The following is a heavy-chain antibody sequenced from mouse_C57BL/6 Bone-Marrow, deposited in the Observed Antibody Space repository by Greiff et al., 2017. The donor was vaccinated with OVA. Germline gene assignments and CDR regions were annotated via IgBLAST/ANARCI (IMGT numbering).Heavy chain of an antibody. CDR1: GFNIKDDY. Sequence: EVHLVESGAELVRPGASVKLSCTASGFNIKDDYMHWVKQRPEQGLEWIGWIDPENGDTEYASKFQGKATITADTSSNTAYLQLSSLTSEDTAVYYCTTAGGKGAYWGQGTLVTVSA. J-gene: IGHJ3*01. CDR2: IDPENGDT. V-gene: IGHV14-4*01. D-gene: IGHD1-3*01. CDR3: TTAGGKGAY.